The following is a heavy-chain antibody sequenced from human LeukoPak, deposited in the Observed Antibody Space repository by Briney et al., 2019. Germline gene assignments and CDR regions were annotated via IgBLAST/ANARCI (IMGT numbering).Heavy chain of an antibody. CDR1: GYTFTGSY. V-gene: IGHV1-2*06. Sequence: ASVKVSCKASGYTFTGSYMHWVRQAPGQGLEWMGRINPNSGGTNYAQKFKGRVAMTRDTSSSTAYMELSRLRSDDTAVYYCARNTFGAVTDFDPWGQGTLITVSS. J-gene: IGHJ5*02. CDR3: ARNTFGAVTDFDP. CDR2: INPNSGGT. D-gene: IGHD3-3*01.